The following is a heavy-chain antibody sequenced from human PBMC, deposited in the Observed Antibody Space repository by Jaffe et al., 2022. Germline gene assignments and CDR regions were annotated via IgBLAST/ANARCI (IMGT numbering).Heavy chain of an antibody. CDR1: GFTFSSYE. V-gene: IGHV3-48*03. CDR2: ISGSGTTI. CDR3: ARDLPDDYFDY. Sequence: EVQLVESGGDLVQPGGSLRLSCAASGFTFSSYEMNWVRQAPGKGLEWVSYISGSGTTIYYADSVKGRFSISRDNAKNSLYLQMNSLRAEDTAVYYCARDLPDDYFDYWGQGTLVTVSS. J-gene: IGHJ4*02.